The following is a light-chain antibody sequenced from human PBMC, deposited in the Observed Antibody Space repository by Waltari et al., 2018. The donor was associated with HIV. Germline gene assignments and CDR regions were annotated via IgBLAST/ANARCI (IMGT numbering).Light chain of an antibody. V-gene: IGLV2-11*01. CDR1: SSDAGGYDS. CDR3: CSYAGTYTYVL. Sequence: QSALTQPRSVSGSPGQSVTISCTGTSSDAGGYDSLSWYLQHPGKVPQLRIYEVIKRPSGVPDRFSGSKSGNTASLTISGLQTEDEADYFCCSYAGTYTYVLFGGGTKLTVL. CDR2: EVI. J-gene: IGLJ3*02.